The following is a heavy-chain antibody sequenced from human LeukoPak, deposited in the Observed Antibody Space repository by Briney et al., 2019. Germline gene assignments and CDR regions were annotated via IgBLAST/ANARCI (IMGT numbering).Heavy chain of an antibody. Sequence: SETLSLTCTVSGGSISSYYWTWIRQPPGKGLEWIGYIYYSGSTNYNPSLKSRVTLSVDTSKNQFSLKLTSVTAADTAIYYCARDSRSRKSYGLDAWGRGTLVTVSS. J-gene: IGHJ5*02. CDR3: ARDSRSRKSYGLDA. D-gene: IGHD5-18*01. V-gene: IGHV4-59*01. CDR1: GGSISSYY. CDR2: IYYSGST.